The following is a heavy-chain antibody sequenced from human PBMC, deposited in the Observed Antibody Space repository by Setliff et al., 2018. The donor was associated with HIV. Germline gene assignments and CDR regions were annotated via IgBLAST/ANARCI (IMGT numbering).Heavy chain of an antibody. D-gene: IGHD2-8*01. J-gene: IGHJ4*02. Sequence: SVKVSCKASGDTFSNSALTWVRQAPGQGLEWMGGSIPLFGTVTYAQRFQGRVTITTDELMATAYMELTSLRSEDTAVYYCASGSGYCRNGVCYIGVHKNPDKYYLDYWGQGTLVTVS. CDR1: GDTFSNSA. CDR2: SIPLFGTV. CDR3: ASGSGYCRNGVCYIGVHKNPDKYYLDY. V-gene: IGHV1-69*05.